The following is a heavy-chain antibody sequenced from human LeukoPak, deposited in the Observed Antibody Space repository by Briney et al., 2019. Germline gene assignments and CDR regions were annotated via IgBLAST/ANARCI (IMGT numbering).Heavy chain of an antibody. CDR1: GYTFTSYG. D-gene: IGHD3-16*02. J-gene: IGHJ4*02. CDR3: ARDGSMITFGGVIVTIDY. CDR2: ISAYNGNT. Sequence: GASVKVSCKASGYTFTSYGINWVRQAPGQGLEWMGWISAYNGNTNYAQKLQGRVTMTTDTSTSTAYMELRSLRSDDTAVYYCARDGSMITFGGVIVTIDYWGQGTLVTVSS. V-gene: IGHV1-18*01.